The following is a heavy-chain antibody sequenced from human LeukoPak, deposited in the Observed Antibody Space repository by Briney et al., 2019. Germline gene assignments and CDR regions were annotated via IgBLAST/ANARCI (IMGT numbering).Heavy chain of an antibody. Sequence: GGSLRPSCAASGFTFSGYAMSWVRQAPGKGLEWVSAISGSGGSTYYADSVKGRFTISRDNSKNTLYLQMNSLRAEDTAVYYCAKNLDSSGYYLFDYWGQGTLVTVSS. V-gene: IGHV3-23*01. J-gene: IGHJ4*02. D-gene: IGHD3-22*01. CDR2: ISGSGGST. CDR3: AKNLDSSGYYLFDY. CDR1: GFTFSGYA.